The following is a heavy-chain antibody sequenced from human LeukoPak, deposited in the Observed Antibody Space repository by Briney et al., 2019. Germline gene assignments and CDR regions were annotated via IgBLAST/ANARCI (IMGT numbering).Heavy chain of an antibody. CDR3: ARDLGWEPRWERPALLMDY. CDR2: IRGIGGST. CDR1: GFTFSSYG. J-gene: IGHJ4*02. Sequence: PGGSLRLSCAASGFTFSSYGMSWVRQAPGKGLEWVSTIRGIGGSTYYADSVKGRFTISRDNSKNTLYLQMNSLRAEDTAVYYCARDLGWEPRWERPALLMDYWGQGTLVTVSS. V-gene: IGHV3-23*01. D-gene: IGHD1-26*01.